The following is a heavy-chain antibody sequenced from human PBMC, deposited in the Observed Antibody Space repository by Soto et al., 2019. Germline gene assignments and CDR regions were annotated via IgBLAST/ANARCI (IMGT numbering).Heavy chain of an antibody. V-gene: IGHV3-30*18. D-gene: IGHD6-19*01. CDR1: GFTFSSYG. Sequence: PGGSLRLSCAASGFTFSSYGMHWVRQAPGKGLEWVAVISYDGSNKYYADSVKGRFTISRDNSKNTLYLQMNSLRAEDTAVYYCAKDPRRAVAGPIPYYFDYWGQGTLVTVSS. J-gene: IGHJ4*02. CDR2: ISYDGSNK. CDR3: AKDPRRAVAGPIPYYFDY.